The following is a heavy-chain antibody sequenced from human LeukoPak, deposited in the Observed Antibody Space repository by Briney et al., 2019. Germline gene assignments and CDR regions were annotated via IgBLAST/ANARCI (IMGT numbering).Heavy chain of an antibody. CDR3: ASAGTTVVTPGAY. Sequence: GGSLRLSCAASGFTFSNYAMTWVRQPPGKGLEWVSSIRGSGDSTYYADSVKGRFTISRDNSKNTMYLQMSSLRAEDTALYYCASAGTTVVTPGAYWGQGTLVTVSS. CDR2: IRGSGDST. CDR1: GFTFSNYA. D-gene: IGHD4-23*01. J-gene: IGHJ4*02. V-gene: IGHV3-23*01.